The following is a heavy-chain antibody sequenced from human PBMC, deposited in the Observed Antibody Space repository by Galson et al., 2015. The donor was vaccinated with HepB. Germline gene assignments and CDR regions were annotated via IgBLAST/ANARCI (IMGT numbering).Heavy chain of an antibody. Sequence: SLRLSCAASGFTFSSYWMSWVRQAQGKGLEWVANIKQDGSEKYYVDSVKGRFTISRDNAKNSLYLQMNSLRAEDTAVYYCARGDYDYVWGSYRQSDYWGQGTLVTVSS. J-gene: IGHJ4*02. D-gene: IGHD3-16*02. CDR3: ARGDYDYVWGSYRQSDY. V-gene: IGHV3-7*03. CDR2: IKQDGSEK. CDR1: GFTFSSYW.